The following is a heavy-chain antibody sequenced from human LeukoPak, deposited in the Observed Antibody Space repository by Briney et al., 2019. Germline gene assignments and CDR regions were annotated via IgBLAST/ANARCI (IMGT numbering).Heavy chain of an antibody. CDR3: AIGYSSSWAGEDAFVI. CDR1: GFTFSSYA. Sequence: GRSLRLSCAASGFTFSSYAMQWVRQAPGKRLERGVVISYDGSNKYYADSVKGRFTISRDNSKNTLYLQMNSLRAEDTAVYYCAIGYSSSWAGEDAFVIWGQGTMVTVSS. V-gene: IGHV3-30*04. J-gene: IGHJ3*02. D-gene: IGHD6-13*01. CDR2: ISYDGSNK.